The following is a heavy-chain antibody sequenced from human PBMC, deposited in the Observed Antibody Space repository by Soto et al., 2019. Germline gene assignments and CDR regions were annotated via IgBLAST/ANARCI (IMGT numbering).Heavy chain of an antibody. Sequence: QVQLVQSGAEVKTPGASVKISCKASGYSFSASLMQWVRQAPGQTLEWMGWINADNGDTKYPQKFQGRVAITRDTSASTAYMELRSLRSEDSAVYYCARRSSRYGIDFWGPGTLVTVSS. J-gene: IGHJ4*02. CDR1: GYSFSASL. CDR2: INADNGDT. V-gene: IGHV1-3*01. D-gene: IGHD1-1*01. CDR3: ARRSSRYGIDF.